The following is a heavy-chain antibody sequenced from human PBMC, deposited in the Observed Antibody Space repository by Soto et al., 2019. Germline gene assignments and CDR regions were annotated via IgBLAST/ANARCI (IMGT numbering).Heavy chain of an antibody. CDR1: GGSISSGGYS. CDR2: IYHSGST. J-gene: IGHJ4*02. D-gene: IGHD2-21*02. Sequence: SETLSLTCAVSGGSISSGGYSWSWIRQPPGKGLEWIGYIYHSGSTYYNPSLKSRVTISVDRSKNQFSLKLSSVTAADTAVYYCARASVVTLIHDYWGQGTLVTVSS. CDR3: ARASVVTLIHDY. V-gene: IGHV4-30-2*01.